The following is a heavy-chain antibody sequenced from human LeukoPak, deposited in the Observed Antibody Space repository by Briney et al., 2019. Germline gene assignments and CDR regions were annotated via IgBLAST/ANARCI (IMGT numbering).Heavy chain of an antibody. D-gene: IGHD5-18*01. CDR2: IGTTGDT. CDR1: GFTFSLYD. Sequence: GGSLRLSCAASGFTFSLYDMLWVRQTTGTGLEWVSLIGTTGDTFYPGSVKGRFTISRENAKNSLYLEMNSLRAGDTAVYYCARDLLTAMVGYWGQGTLVTVSS. CDR3: ARDLLTAMVGY. J-gene: IGHJ4*02. V-gene: IGHV3-13*01.